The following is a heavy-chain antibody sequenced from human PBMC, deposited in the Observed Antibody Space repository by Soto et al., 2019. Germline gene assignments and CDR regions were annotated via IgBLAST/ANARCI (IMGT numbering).Heavy chain of an antibody. J-gene: IGHJ3*02. D-gene: IGHD5-18*01. Sequence: GGSLRLSCAASGFTFSRYWMNWVRQAPGKGLEWVANIKQDGTEKNYVDSVKGRFTISRDNARNSLYLQMDSLRAEDTAVYFCARGDTPMITGMDSFDIWGQGTMVTVSS. CDR1: GFTFSRYW. V-gene: IGHV3-7*01. CDR3: ARGDTPMITGMDSFDI. CDR2: IKQDGTEK.